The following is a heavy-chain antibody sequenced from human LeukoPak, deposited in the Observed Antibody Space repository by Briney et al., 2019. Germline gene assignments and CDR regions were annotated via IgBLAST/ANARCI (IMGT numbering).Heavy chain of an antibody. CDR1: GFTVSSKY. V-gene: IGHV3-53*01. CDR3: IYGYTLDF. J-gene: IGHJ4*02. D-gene: IGHD5-18*01. CDR2: IYSGGST. Sequence: GGSLRLSCAASGFTVSSKYMNWVRQAPGKGLEWVSVIYSGGSTKYADSVKGRFTISRDNSKNTLYLQMNSLRADDTAVYYCIYGYTLDFWGQGTLVTASS.